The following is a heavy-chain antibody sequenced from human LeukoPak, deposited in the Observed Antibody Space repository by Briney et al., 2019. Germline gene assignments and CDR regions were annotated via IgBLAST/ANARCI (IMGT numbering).Heavy chain of an antibody. V-gene: IGHV1-8*01. D-gene: IGHD3-22*01. Sequence: ASVKVSCKASGYTFTSYDINWVRQATGQGLEWMGWMNPNSGNTDYAQKFQGRVTMTRNTSISTAYMELSSLRSEDTAVYYCARGLSVRNYDSSGYSYDYWGQGTLVTVSS. J-gene: IGHJ4*02. CDR1: GYTFTSYD. CDR3: ARGLSVRNYDSSGYSYDY. CDR2: MNPNSGNT.